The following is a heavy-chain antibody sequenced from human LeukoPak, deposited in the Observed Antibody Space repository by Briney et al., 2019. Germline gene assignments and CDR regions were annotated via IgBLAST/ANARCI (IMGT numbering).Heavy chain of an antibody. CDR1: EFSFSSYN. D-gene: IGHD3-3*01. CDR2: ISSSSKYI. Sequence: GGSLRLSCAASEFSFSSYNMNWVRQAPGKGLEGVTSISSSSKYIYYADSVKGRFTISRDNAKNSLYLQMNSLRAEDTAVYYCAREPFWSGYYSNLHFDYWGQGTLVTVSS. J-gene: IGHJ4*02. V-gene: IGHV3-21*01. CDR3: AREPFWSGYYSNLHFDY.